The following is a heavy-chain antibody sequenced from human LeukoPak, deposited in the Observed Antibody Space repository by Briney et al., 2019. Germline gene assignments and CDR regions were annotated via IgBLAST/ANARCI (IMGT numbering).Heavy chain of an antibody. Sequence: SETLSLTCTVSGGSISSYYWSWIRQPPGKGLEWIGYIYYSGSTNYNPSLKSRVTISVDTSKNQFSLKLSSVTAADTAVYYCARVGANYGYIDDWGQGTLVTVSS. CDR3: ARVGANYGYIDD. CDR2: IYYSGST. J-gene: IGHJ4*02. D-gene: IGHD3-10*01. V-gene: IGHV4-59*01. CDR1: GGSISSYY.